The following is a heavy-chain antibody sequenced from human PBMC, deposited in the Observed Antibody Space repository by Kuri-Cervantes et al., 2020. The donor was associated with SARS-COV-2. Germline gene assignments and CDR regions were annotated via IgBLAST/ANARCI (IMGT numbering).Heavy chain of an antibody. CDR3: ARPVGASLRTDV. CDR1: GYTFTDYY. D-gene: IGHD1-26*01. J-gene: IGHJ4*02. V-gene: IGHV1-2*04. Sequence: ASVKVSCKASGYTFTDYYMHWVRQAPGQGLEWMGWINPNSGGTNYAQKFQGWVAMTRDTSLSTAYMELSSLGSEDTAVYYCARPVGASLRTDVWGQGTLVTVSS. CDR2: INPNSGGT.